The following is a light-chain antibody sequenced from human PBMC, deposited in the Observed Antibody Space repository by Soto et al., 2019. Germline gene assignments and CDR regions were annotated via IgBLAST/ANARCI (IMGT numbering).Light chain of an antibody. CDR3: QQYNNGPLPIT. V-gene: IGKV3-15*01. CDR1: QSVITN. Sequence: EIVMTQSPATLSVSPGDRATLSCRASQSVITNLAWYQQKPGQAPRLLVYGASTRATDIPARFSGSGSGTEFTLTISSLKSEDFAVYYCQQYNNGPLPITFGQGTRLEIK. CDR2: GAS. J-gene: IGKJ5*01.